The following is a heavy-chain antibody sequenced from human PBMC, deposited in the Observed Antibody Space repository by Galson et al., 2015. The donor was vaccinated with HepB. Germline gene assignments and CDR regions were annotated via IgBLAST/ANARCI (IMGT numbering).Heavy chain of an antibody. J-gene: IGHJ4*02. CDR1: GYTFTSYD. V-gene: IGHV1-8*01. D-gene: IGHD3-3*01. Sequence: SVKVSCKASGYTFTSYDINWVRQATGQGLEWMGWMNPNSGNTGYAQKFQGRVTMTRNTSISTAYMELSSLRSEDTAVYYCARVADFCSGCYSYWGQRTLVTVSS. CDR3: ARVADFCSGCYSY. CDR2: MNPNSGNT.